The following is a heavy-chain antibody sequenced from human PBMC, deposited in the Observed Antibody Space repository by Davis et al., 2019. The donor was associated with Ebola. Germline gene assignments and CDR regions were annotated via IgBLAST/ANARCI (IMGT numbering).Heavy chain of an antibody. D-gene: IGHD6-13*01. V-gene: IGHV4-59*08. J-gene: IGHJ5*02. CDR2: IYYSGST. CDR3: ARPAHLYSSSWYWFDP. Sequence: SETLSLTCTVSGGSISSYYWSWIRQPPGKGLEWIGYIYYSGSTNYNPSPKTRVTIPVDTSKNQFSLKLSSVTAADTAVYYCARPAHLYSSSWYWFDPWGQGTLVTVSS. CDR1: GGSISSYY.